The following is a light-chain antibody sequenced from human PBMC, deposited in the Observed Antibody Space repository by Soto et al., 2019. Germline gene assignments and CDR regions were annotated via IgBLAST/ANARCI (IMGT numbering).Light chain of an antibody. CDR3: CSYVTTPEI. Sequence: QSALTQPASVSGSPGQSITISCTGTSSDVGNYNYVSWYQQYPGRVPKLLIYMVSNRPSGVSNRFSGSKSGNTASLTISGLQAEDEADYYCCSYVTTPEIFGTGTKVTVL. V-gene: IGLV2-14*01. CDR2: MVS. CDR1: SSDVGNYNY. J-gene: IGLJ1*01.